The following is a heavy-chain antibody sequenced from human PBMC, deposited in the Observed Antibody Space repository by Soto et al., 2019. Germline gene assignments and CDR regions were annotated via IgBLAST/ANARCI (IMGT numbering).Heavy chain of an antibody. CDR1: GGSISSGDYY. Sequence: SETLSLTCSVSGGSISSGDYYWSWIRQPPGKGLEWIGYMFYTGTTYYNPSLKSRITISMDTSKNQFSLRLTSVTAADTAEYHCARVVRFCSSPSCRRRYRFDPWCQGTRVT. J-gene: IGHJ5*02. V-gene: IGHV4-30-4*01. D-gene: IGHD2-2*01. CDR3: ARVVRFCSSPSCRRRYRFDP. CDR2: MFYTGTT.